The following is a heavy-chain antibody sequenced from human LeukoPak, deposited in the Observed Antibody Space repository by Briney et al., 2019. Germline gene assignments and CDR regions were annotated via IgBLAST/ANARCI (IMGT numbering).Heavy chain of an antibody. Sequence: GGSLRLSCAASGFPFTTYAMSWVRQAPGKGLEWVSAISGRGGRTYYADSVKGRFTISRDNSENTLYLQMNRLRADDTAIYYCAKSTWSDYFDYWGQGTLVTVSS. D-gene: IGHD2-8*02. CDR2: ISGRGGRT. CDR1: GFPFTTYA. J-gene: IGHJ4*02. V-gene: IGHV3-23*01. CDR3: AKSTWSDYFDY.